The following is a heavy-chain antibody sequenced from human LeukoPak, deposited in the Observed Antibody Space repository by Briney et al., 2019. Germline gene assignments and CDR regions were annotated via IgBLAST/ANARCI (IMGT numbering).Heavy chain of an antibody. V-gene: IGHV4-4*07. Sequence: SETLSLTCTVSGGSISSYYWSWIRPPAGKGLEWIGRIYTSGSTNYNPSLKSRVTMSVDTSKNQFSLKLSSVTAADTAVYYCARGGAAAGYFDYWGQGTLVTVSS. CDR2: IYTSGST. D-gene: IGHD6-13*01. J-gene: IGHJ4*02. CDR1: GGSISSYY. CDR3: ARGGAAAGYFDY.